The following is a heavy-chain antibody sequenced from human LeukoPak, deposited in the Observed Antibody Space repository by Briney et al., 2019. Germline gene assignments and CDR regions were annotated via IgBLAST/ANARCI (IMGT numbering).Heavy chain of an antibody. J-gene: IGHJ4*02. D-gene: IGHD6-13*01. CDR2: INANSGGT. CDR3: ARDRFRWSPSYYFDY. CDR1: GYTFTGYY. V-gene: IGHV1-2*02. Sequence: ASVKVSCKASGYTFTGYYMHWVRHAPGQGLEWMGWINANSGGTNYAQKFQGRVTMTRDTSISTAYMELSRLRSDDTAVYYCARDRFRWSPSYYFDYWGKGNLVTVSS.